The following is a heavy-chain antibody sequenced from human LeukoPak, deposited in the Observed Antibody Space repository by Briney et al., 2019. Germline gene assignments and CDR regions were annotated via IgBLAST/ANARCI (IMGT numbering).Heavy chain of an antibody. Sequence: SETLSLTCPVSGGSISTYYWNWIRQPPGKGLEWIGYIYHSGSTNYNPSLQSRVTISVDTSKNQFSLNLNSVTAADTAVYYCARGGAARLHFQNWGQGTLVTVSS. CDR1: GGSISTYY. J-gene: IGHJ1*01. CDR2: IYHSGST. V-gene: IGHV4-59*01. CDR3: ARGGAARLHFQN. D-gene: IGHD6-6*01.